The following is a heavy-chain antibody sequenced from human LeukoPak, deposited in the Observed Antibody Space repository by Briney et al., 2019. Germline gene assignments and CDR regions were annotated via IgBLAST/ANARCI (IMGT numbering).Heavy chain of an antibody. V-gene: IGHV4-39*01. Sequence: SETLSLTCTVSGGSISSSSYYWGWIRQPPGKGLEWIGSIYYSGSTYYNPSLKSRVTISVDTSKNQFSLKLSSVTAADTAVYYCATEDPFHYYDSSGYYPAFDIWGQGTMVTVSS. CDR3: ATEDPFHYYDSSGYYPAFDI. J-gene: IGHJ3*02. CDR1: GGSISSSSYY. CDR2: IYYSGST. D-gene: IGHD3-22*01.